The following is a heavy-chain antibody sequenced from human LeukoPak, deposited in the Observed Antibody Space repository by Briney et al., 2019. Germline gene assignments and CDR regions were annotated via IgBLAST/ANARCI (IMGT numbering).Heavy chain of an antibody. CDR3: ARETHYDSSGYHNDY. CDR1: GFNFGNYG. D-gene: IGHD3-22*01. Sequence: GGSLRLSCAASGFNFGNYGMNWVRQAPGKGLEWVSGIRASGRTTDYADSVKGRFTISRDNAKNSLYLQMNSLRAEDTAVYYCARETHYDSSGYHNDYWGQGTLVTVSS. V-gene: IGHV3-48*04. J-gene: IGHJ4*02. CDR2: IRASGRTT.